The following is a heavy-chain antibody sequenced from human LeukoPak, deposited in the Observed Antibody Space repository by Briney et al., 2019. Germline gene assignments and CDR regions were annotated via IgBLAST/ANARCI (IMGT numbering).Heavy chain of an antibody. CDR2: IYHSGST. V-gene: IGHV4-30-2*01. J-gene: IGHJ4*02. CDR1: GGSISSGGYS. CDR3: ARDRLGGYSYVY. D-gene: IGHD5-12*01. Sequence: SETLSLTCAVSGGSISSGGYSWSWIRQPPGKGLEWIGYIYHSGSTYYNPSLKSRVTISVDTSKNQFSLKLSSVTAADTAVYYCARDRLGGYSYVYWGQGSLVTVSS.